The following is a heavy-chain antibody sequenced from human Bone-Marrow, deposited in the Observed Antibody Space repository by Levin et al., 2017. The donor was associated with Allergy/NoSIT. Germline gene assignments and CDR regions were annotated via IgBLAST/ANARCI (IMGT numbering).Heavy chain of an antibody. CDR1: GFTFSSYW. CDR3: ARDLVDTAMAKGPLDY. J-gene: IGHJ4*02. CDR2: IKQDGSEK. V-gene: IGHV3-7*04. D-gene: IGHD5-18*01. Sequence: GGSLRLSCAASGFTFSSYWMSWVRQAPGKGLEWVANIKQDGSEKYYVDSVKGRFTISRDNAKNSLYLQMNSLRAEDTAVYYCARDLVDTAMAKGPLDYWGQGTLVTVSS.